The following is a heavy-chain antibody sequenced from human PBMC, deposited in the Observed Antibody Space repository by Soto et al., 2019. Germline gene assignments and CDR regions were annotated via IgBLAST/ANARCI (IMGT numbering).Heavy chain of an antibody. Sequence: QVQLLESGGGVVQPGRSPTLSCRTSGFTFSLYGMHWVRQAPGKGLEWLAVISFDGKNRYDADSVKGRFTISRDKSKTTLFLQMSSLRPDDTAVYFCAKGAQAAAVLDHWGQGALVTVAS. CDR1: GFTFSLYG. V-gene: IGHV3-30*18. CDR3: AKGAQAAAVLDH. J-gene: IGHJ4*02. D-gene: IGHD6-25*01. CDR2: ISFDGKNR.